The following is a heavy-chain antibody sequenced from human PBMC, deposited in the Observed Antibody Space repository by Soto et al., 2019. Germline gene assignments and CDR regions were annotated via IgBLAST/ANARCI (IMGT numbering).Heavy chain of an antibody. CDR3: ARSPGAGVRGAY. CDR1: GFTFSAYN. J-gene: IGHJ4*02. CDR2: ISAGSLFI. D-gene: IGHD6-19*01. Sequence: PGGSLRLSCAGSGFTFSAYNINWVRQAPGKGLEWVSSISAGSLFIYQPDSMKGRFTISRDDARNSVYLHMSGLTAEDTAVYYCARSPGAGVRGAYWGQGALVTVSS. V-gene: IGHV3-21*01.